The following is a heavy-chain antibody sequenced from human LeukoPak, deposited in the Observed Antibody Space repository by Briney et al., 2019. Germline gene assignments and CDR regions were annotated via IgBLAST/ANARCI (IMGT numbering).Heavy chain of an antibody. D-gene: IGHD3-10*01. CDR2: IYPGDSDT. Sequence: GESLKISCKGSGYSFTSYWSGWVRQMPGKGPEWMGIIYPGDSDTRYSPSFQGQVTISADKSISTAYLQWSSLKASDTAMYYGARHPHMVRGVINYYYYMDVWGKGTTVTVSS. V-gene: IGHV5-51*01. CDR3: ARHPHMVRGVINYYYYMDV. CDR1: GYSFTSYW. J-gene: IGHJ6*03.